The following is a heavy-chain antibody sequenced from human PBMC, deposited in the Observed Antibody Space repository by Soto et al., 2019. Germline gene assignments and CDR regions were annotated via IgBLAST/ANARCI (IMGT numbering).Heavy chain of an antibody. V-gene: IGHV4-59*01. CDR1: GGSISSYY. Sequence: SETLSLTCTVSGGSISSYYWSWIRQPPRKRLEWIGYIYYSGSTNYNPSIKSRVTISVDTSKNQFSLKLSSVTAEDTAVYYCARFRYGSGSYLNLWGQGTLVTVSS. CDR3: ARFRYGSGSYLNL. CDR2: IYYSGST. J-gene: IGHJ5*02. D-gene: IGHD3-10*01.